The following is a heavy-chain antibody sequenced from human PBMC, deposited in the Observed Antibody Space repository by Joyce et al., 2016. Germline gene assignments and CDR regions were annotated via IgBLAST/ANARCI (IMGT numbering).Heavy chain of an antibody. Sequence: QLQLQESGPGLVKPSETLSLSCNVSGGSIHNYYWSWIRQPAGKGLELIGRIYSSGSTNYNPSLKSRVTMSVNTSKNQFSLKLSAVTAADTAIYYCARDDYGDYYYYNGMDVWGQGTTVTVSS. CDR1: GGSIHNYY. D-gene: IGHD4-17*01. V-gene: IGHV4-4*07. CDR2: IYSSGST. J-gene: IGHJ6*02. CDR3: ARDDYGDYYYYNGMDV.